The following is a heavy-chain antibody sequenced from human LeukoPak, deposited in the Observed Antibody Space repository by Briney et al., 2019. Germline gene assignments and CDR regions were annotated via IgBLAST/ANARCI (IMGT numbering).Heavy chain of an antibody. J-gene: IGHJ6*03. CDR1: GGSFSGYY. CDR2: INHSGST. V-gene: IGHV4-34*01. Sequence: SETLSLTCAVYGGSFSGYYWSWIRQPPGKGLEWIGEINHSGSTNYNPSLKSRVTISVDTSKNQFSLKLSSVTAADTAVYYCARNLPYSSGWYGGYYYYYYYMDVWGKGTTVTVSS. D-gene: IGHD6-19*01. CDR3: ARNLPYSSGWYGGYYYYYYYMDV.